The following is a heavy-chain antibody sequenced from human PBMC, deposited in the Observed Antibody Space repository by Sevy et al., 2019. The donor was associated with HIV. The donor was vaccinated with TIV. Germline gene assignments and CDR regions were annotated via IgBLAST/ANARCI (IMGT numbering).Heavy chain of an antibody. CDR1: GGSISSYY. J-gene: IGHJ4*02. CDR2: IYYSGST. CDR3: ARARFLEWLSHGAYFDY. D-gene: IGHD3-3*01. V-gene: IGHV4-59*01. Sequence: SETLSLTCTVSGGSISSYYWSWIRQPPGKGLEWIGYIYYSGSTNYNPSLKSRVTISVDTSKNQFSLRLSPVTAADTAVYYCARARFLEWLSHGAYFDYWGQGTLVTVSA.